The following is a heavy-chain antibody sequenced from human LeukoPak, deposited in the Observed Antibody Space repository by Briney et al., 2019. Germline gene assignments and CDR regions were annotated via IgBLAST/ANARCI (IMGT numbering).Heavy chain of an antibody. CDR3: ARISGSGLLRDAFDI. V-gene: IGHV3-20*01. D-gene: IGHD1-26*01. J-gene: IGHJ3*02. CDR1: GFTFDDSG. CDR2: INWNGGST. Sequence: GGSLRLSCSASGFTFDDSGMSWVRQAPGKGLEWISGINWNGGSTGYADSVKGRFTISRDNAKNSLYLQMSSLRAEDTALYHCARISGSGLLRDAFDIWGQGTMVTVSS.